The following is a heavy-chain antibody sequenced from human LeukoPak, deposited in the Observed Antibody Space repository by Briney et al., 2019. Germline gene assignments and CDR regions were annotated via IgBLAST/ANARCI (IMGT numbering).Heavy chain of an antibody. CDR1: GYSFTSYW. CDR2: IYAGDSDT. CDR3: AGAIGTSQFYFYYGMDV. D-gene: IGHD2-2*01. J-gene: IGHJ6*02. Sequence: GESLKISCKGSGYSFTSYWIGWVRQMPGKGLEWMGIIYAGDSDTRYSPSFQGQVTISVDKSISTAYLQWSSLQASDTAMYYCAGAIGTSQFYFYYGMDVWGQGTTVTVSS. V-gene: IGHV5-51*01.